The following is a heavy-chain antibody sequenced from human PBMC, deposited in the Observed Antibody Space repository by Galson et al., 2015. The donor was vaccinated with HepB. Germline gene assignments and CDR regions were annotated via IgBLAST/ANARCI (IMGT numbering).Heavy chain of an antibody. V-gene: IGHV1-18*01. Sequence: SVKVSCKASGYTFTSYGISWVRQAPGQGLEWMGWISAYNGNTNYAQKLQGRVTMTTDTSTSTAYMELRSLRSDDTAVYYCARVEYYGSGSYYKGVGYFDLWGRGTLVTVSS. J-gene: IGHJ2*01. CDR2: ISAYNGNT. CDR3: ARVEYYGSGSYYKGVGYFDL. CDR1: GYTFTSYG. D-gene: IGHD3-10*01.